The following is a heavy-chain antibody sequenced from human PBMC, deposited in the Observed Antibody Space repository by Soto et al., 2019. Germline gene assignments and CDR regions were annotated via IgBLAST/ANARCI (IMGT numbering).Heavy chain of an antibody. CDR2: IFYTGTT. CDR3: ARQRTTVVTQAYFDH. V-gene: IGHV4-30-4*01. CDR1: GGSINSSDYF. D-gene: IGHD4-17*01. Sequence: SETLSLTCTVSGGSINSSDYFWTWIRQSPGKGLEWMGYIFYTGTTYSTPSLKSRVTMSVDTSKNQFSLTLNSVTAADAAVYYCARQRTTVVTQAYFDHWGQGTLVTVSS. J-gene: IGHJ4*02.